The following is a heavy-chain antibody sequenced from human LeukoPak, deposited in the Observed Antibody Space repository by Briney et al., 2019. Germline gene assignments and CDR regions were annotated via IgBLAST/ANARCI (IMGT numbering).Heavy chain of an antibody. CDR1: GYTFTSYD. D-gene: IGHD1-26*01. CDR3: ARGILWGSYGVSYYGMDV. V-gene: IGHV1-8*01. J-gene: IGHJ6*02. Sequence: ASVKVSCKASGYTFTSYDINWVRQATGQGLEWLGRINPNSGNTGYAQKFQGRVTMTRNTSISTAYMELSSLRSEDTAVYYCARGILWGSYGVSYYGMDVWGQGTTVTVSS. CDR2: INPNSGNT.